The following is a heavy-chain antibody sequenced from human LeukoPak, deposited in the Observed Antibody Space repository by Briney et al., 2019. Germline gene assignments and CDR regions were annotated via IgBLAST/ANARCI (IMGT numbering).Heavy chain of an antibody. Sequence: SGTLSLTCAVSGGSISSSNWWSWVRPPPGKGLEWIGEIYHSGSTNYNPSLKSRVTISVDKSKNQFSLKLSSVTAADTAVYYCARERYYDSSGYSDIWGQGTMVTVSS. V-gene: IGHV4-4*02. CDR2: IYHSGST. CDR1: GGSISSSNW. CDR3: ARERYYDSSGYSDI. J-gene: IGHJ3*02. D-gene: IGHD3-22*01.